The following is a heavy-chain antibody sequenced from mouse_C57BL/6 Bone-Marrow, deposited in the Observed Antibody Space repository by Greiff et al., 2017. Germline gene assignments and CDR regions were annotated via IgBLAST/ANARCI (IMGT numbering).Heavy chain of an antibody. V-gene: IGHV14-4*01. J-gene: IGHJ2*01. CDR3: TTELLRGYFDY. CDR2: IDPENGDT. D-gene: IGHD1-1*01. Sequence: VQLQQSGAELVRPGASVKLSCTASGFNIKDDYMHWVKQRPEQGLEWIGWIDPENGDTEYASKFQGKATITADTSSNTAYLQLSSLTSEDTAVYYCTTELLRGYFDYWGQGTTLTVSS. CDR1: GFNIKDDY.